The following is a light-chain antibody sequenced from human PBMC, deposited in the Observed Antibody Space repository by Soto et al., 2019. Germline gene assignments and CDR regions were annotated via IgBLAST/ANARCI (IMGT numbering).Light chain of an antibody. CDR2: DVS. CDR3: NSFTTSSTLV. J-gene: IGLJ2*01. CDR1: SSDAGAYNY. V-gene: IGLV2-14*03. Sequence: QSVLTQPASVSGSPGQSITISCTGTSSDAGAYNYVSWYQHHPGKAPKLMIYDVSNRPSGVSNRFSGSKSGNTASLTISGLQAEDEADYYCNSFTTSSTLVFGGGTKLTVL.